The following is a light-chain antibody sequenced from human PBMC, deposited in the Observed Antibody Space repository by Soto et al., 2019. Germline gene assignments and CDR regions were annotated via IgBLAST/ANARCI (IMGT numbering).Light chain of an antibody. J-gene: IGLJ1*01. Sequence: SYELTQPPSVSVAPGQTAMITCGGNNIGSKSVHWYQQKPGQAPVLVVYDYNDRPSGIPERFSGSNSGNTATLTISRVEAGDEADYYCQSYDSSLTGYVFGTGTKLTVL. CDR3: QSYDSSLTGYV. CDR2: DYN. V-gene: IGLV3-21*02. CDR1: NIGSKS.